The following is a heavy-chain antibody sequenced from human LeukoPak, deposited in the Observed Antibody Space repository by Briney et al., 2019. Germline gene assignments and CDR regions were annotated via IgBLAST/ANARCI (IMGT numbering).Heavy chain of an antibody. CDR2: IKEDGTEK. CDR1: GFSFNFFW. J-gene: IGHJ4*02. D-gene: IGHD4-17*01. CDR3: ARGDYGGNYLPSDY. V-gene: IGHV3-7*01. Sequence: PGGSLRLSCAASGFSFNFFWMSWVRQAPGKGLEWVANIKEDGTEKHYVASVKGRFTISRDNGKKSLYLEMNRLRGEDTAVYYCARGDYGGNYLPSDYWGEGTLVTVSS.